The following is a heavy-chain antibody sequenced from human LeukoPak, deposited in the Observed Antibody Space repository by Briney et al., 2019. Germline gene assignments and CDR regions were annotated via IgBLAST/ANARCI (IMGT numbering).Heavy chain of an antibody. Sequence: GGSLRLSCAASGFTFSSYLMHWVRQAPGQGLEWVAVISDDGSNKNYAGSVKGRFTISRDDSKNTLYLQMNSLRDEDTAVYYCARDTLLPGIAVAGTRGSFDYWGQGTLVTVSS. V-gene: IGHV3-30-3*01. J-gene: IGHJ4*02. CDR2: ISDDGSNK. CDR1: GFTFSSYL. D-gene: IGHD6-19*01. CDR3: ARDTLLPGIAVAGTRGSFDY.